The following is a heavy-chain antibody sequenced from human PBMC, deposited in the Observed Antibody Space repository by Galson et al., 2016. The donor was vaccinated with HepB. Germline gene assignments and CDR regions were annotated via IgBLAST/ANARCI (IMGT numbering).Heavy chain of an antibody. CDR3: ARDFYDGSCHYMDY. V-gene: IGHV3-23*01. CDR1: GFALRNYA. D-gene: IGHD2/OR15-2a*01. CDR2: IRGSDDST. J-gene: IGHJ4*02. Sequence: SLRLSCAASGFALRNYAMNWVRLAPGKGLEWVSVIRGSDDSTFYAGSVRGRFTNSRDESENSLYLQMNSLKTQDTAVYYCARDFYDGSCHYMDYWGRGTLVTVSS.